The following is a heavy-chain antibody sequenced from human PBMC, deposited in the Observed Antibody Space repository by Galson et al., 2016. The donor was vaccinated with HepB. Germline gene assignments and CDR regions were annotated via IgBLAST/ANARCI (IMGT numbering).Heavy chain of an antibody. J-gene: IGHJ4*02. CDR2: IYYSGST. CDR3: ARGSAFGGVDH. V-gene: IGHV4-30-4*01. CDR1: GGSIGSGDYY. D-gene: IGHD3-16*01. Sequence: LSLTCTVSGGSIGSGDYYWSWIRQPPGKGLEWIGYIYYSGSTYHSPSLKSRVTITVDTSKNQFSLKLNSVTAADTAVNYCARGSAFGGVDHWGQGTLVTVSS.